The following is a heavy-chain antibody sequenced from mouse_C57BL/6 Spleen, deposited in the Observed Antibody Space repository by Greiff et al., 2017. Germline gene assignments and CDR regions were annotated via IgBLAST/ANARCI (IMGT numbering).Heavy chain of an antibody. V-gene: IGHV1-54*01. D-gene: IGHD1-3*01. CDR1: GYAFTNYL. Sequence: QVQLQQSGAELVRPGTSVKVSCKASGYAFTNYLIEWVKQRPGKGLGWIGVINPGSGGTNYNEKFKGKATLTADKSSSTAYMQLSSLTSEDSAVYFCARASSYYYAMDYWGQGTSVTVSS. CDR2: INPGSGGT. J-gene: IGHJ4*01. CDR3: ARASSYYYAMDY.